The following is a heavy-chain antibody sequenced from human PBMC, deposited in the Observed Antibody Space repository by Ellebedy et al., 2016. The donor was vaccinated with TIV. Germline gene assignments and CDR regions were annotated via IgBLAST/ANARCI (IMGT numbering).Heavy chain of an antibody. Sequence: GESLKISCKGSGYSFTSYWIGWVRQMPGKGLEWMGIIYPGDSDTRYSPSFQGQVTISADKSINTAYLQWSSLKASDTAMYYCARHRYCGGDCYSVGAFDIWGQGTMVTVSS. CDR3: ARHRYCGGDCYSVGAFDI. CDR1: GYSFTSYW. CDR2: IYPGDSDT. V-gene: IGHV5-51*01. J-gene: IGHJ3*02. D-gene: IGHD2-21*02.